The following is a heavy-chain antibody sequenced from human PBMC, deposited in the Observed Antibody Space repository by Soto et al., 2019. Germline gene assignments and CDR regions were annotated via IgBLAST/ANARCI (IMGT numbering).Heavy chain of an antibody. CDR2: ISGSGGST. CDR1: GFTFTGYA. Sequence: GGSLRLSCAASGFTFTGYAMSWVRQAPGKGLEWVSSISGSGGSTYYADSVKGRFTISRDNPKNTLYLQMNSLGAEDTAVYYCAKGIAARPFYYYYMDVWGKGTTVTVSS. V-gene: IGHV3-23*01. J-gene: IGHJ6*03. D-gene: IGHD6-6*01. CDR3: AKGIAARPFYYYYMDV.